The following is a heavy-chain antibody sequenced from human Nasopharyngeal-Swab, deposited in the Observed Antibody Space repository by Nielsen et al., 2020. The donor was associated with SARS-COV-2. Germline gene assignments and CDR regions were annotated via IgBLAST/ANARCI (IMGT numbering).Heavy chain of an antibody. CDR2: IYTSGST. D-gene: IGHD6-6*01. Sequence: SETLSLTCTVSGGSISSYYWSWIRQPAGKGLEWIGRIYTSGSTNYHPSLKSRVTMSVDTSKNQFSLKVSSVTAADPAVYYCARESAVSARRRWFEPWGQGTLVNVSS. V-gene: IGHV4-4*07. CDR1: GGSISSYY. J-gene: IGHJ5*02. CDR3: ARESAVSARRRWFEP.